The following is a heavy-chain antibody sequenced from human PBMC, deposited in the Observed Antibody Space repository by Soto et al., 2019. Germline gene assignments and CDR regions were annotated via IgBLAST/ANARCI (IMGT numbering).Heavy chain of an antibody. V-gene: IGHV3-23*01. Sequence: GGSLRLSCAASGFTFSSYAMSWVRQAPGKGLEWVSAISGSGGSTYYADSVKGRFTISRDNSKNTLYLQMNSLRAEDTAVYYCAKATPYSGSYYYYYYYYMDVWGKGTTVTVSS. D-gene: IGHD1-26*01. CDR2: ISGSGGST. J-gene: IGHJ6*03. CDR1: GFTFSSYA. CDR3: AKATPYSGSYYYYYYYYMDV.